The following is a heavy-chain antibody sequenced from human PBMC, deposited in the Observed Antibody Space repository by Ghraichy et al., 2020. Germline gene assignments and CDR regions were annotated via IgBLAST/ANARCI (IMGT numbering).Heavy chain of an antibody. J-gene: IGHJ6*02. Sequence: SGPTLVKPTQTLTLTCTFDGFSLSTDKTCVTWIRQPPGKALEWLARIDWDNDKYYSTSLKTRLTISKDTSKNQVVLIMTNMDPVDTATYYCARSPSDYFYQYDMDVWGQGTTVTVSS. CDR2: IDWDNDK. V-gene: IGHV2-70*11. CDR1: GFSLSTDKTC. CDR3: ARSPSDYFYQYDMDV.